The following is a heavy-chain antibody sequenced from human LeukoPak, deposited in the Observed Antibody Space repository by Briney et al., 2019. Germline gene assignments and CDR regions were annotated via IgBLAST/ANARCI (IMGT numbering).Heavy chain of an antibody. Sequence: TASETLSLTCTVSGGSISSSSYYWGWIRQPPGKGLEWIGSIYYSGSTYYNPSLKSRVTISVDTSKNQFSLKLSSVTAADTAVYYCARDSGASDIVVVVAATEHDAFDIWGQGTMVTVSS. D-gene: IGHD2-15*01. V-gene: IGHV4-39*07. J-gene: IGHJ3*02. CDR3: ARDSGASDIVVVVAATEHDAFDI. CDR1: GGSISSSSYY. CDR2: IYYSGST.